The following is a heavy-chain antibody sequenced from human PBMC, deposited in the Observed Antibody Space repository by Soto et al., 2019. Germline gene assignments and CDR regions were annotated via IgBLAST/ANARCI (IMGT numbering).Heavy chain of an antibody. CDR2: ISYDGSNK. CDR3: ARVQGLYGDHFDY. CDR1: GFTFSSYA. D-gene: IGHD4-17*01. Sequence: GGSLRLSCAASGFTFSSYAMHWVRQAPGKGLEWVAVISYDGSNKYYADSVKGRFTISRDNSKNTLYLQMNSLRAEDTAVYYCARVQGLYGDHFDYWGQGTLVTVSS. J-gene: IGHJ4*02. V-gene: IGHV3-30-3*01.